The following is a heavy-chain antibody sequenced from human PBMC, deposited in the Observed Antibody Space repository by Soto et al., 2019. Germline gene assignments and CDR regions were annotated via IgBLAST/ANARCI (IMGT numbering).Heavy chain of an antibody. CDR3: VCHDGSIAAERFDR. D-gene: IGHD6-6*01. V-gene: IGHV4-39*01. CDR1: GGSISGSYYY. Sequence: QLHLQESGPGLVKPSETLSLTCSVSGGSISGSYYYWGWIRQPPGKGLEWIGSIYYTGSTYYNPTPKIRICLSVHTSKHHISLKLGFVTVADSTVNACVCHDGSIAAERFDRWGQGTLVTVFS. CDR2: IYYTGST. J-gene: IGHJ5*02.